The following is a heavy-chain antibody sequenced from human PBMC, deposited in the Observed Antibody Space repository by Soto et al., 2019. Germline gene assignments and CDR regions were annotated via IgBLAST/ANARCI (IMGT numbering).Heavy chain of an antibody. CDR3: AREEARHNFGYYFCFPMDV. J-gene: IGHJ6*02. Sequence: QVQLVESGGGVVQPGRSLRLSCAASGFTFRSYGMHWVRQAPGKGLEWVAFISDDGSNKDDADSVKGRFTIFRDNSKNTLYLQMNSLRAEDTAVYYCAREEARHNFGYYFCFPMDVWGQGTTVTVSS. CDR2: ISDDGSNK. CDR1: GFTFRSYG. V-gene: IGHV3-30*03. D-gene: IGHD3-3*01.